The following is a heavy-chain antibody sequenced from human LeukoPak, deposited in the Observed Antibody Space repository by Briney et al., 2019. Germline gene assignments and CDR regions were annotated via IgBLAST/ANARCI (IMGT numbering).Heavy chain of an antibody. J-gene: IGHJ4*02. D-gene: IGHD3-3*02. CDR2: IDIDGSST. CDR1: GFTFSGYW. Sequence: GGSLRLSCAASGFTFSGYWMHWVRQAPGKGLVWVSRIDIDGSSTRYADSVKGRFTISRDNAKNTLYLQMNGLRAEDTAVYYCARPLASGPDFWGQGTLVTVSS. CDR3: ARPLASGPDF. V-gene: IGHV3-74*01.